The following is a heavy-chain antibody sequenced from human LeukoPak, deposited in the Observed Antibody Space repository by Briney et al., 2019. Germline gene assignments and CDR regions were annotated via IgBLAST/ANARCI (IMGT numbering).Heavy chain of an antibody. J-gene: IGHJ4*02. CDR1: GFTFSSYA. V-gene: IGHV3-23*01. CDR2: ISGSGDYT. Sequence: GGSLRLSCAASGFTFSSYAMSWVRQAPGKGLEWVSTISGSGDYTYYADSVKGRFTISRDNSKNTLYLQMNSLRAEDTAVYYCAKGRSRFDYWGQGTLVTVSS. D-gene: IGHD6-19*01. CDR3: AKGRSRFDY.